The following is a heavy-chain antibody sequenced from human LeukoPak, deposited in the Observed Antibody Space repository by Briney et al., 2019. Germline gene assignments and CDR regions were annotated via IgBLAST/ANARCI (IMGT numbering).Heavy chain of an antibody. J-gene: IGHJ4*02. Sequence: PSETLSLTCAVYGGSFSGYYWSWIRQPPGKGLEWIGEINHSGSTNYNPSLKSRVTISVDTSKNQFSLKLSSVTAADTAVYYCARVSGGLRSAPIDYWGQGTLVTVSS. CDR2: INHSGST. CDR3: ARVSGGLRSAPIDY. V-gene: IGHV4-34*01. CDR1: GGSFSGYY. D-gene: IGHD3-16*01.